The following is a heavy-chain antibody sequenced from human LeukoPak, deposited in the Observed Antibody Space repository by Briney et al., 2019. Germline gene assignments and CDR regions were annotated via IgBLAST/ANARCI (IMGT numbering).Heavy chain of an antibody. Sequence: SETLSLTCTVSGGSIRSYYWSWIRQPPGKGLEWIGYIYYSGSTNYNPSLKSRVTISVDTSKNQFSLKLSSVTAADTAVYYCARGYCSGGSCYSYYYYNYMDVWGKGTTVTVSS. V-gene: IGHV4-59*01. J-gene: IGHJ6*03. D-gene: IGHD2-15*01. CDR3: ARGYCSGGSCYSYYYYNYMDV. CDR1: GGSIRSYY. CDR2: IYYSGST.